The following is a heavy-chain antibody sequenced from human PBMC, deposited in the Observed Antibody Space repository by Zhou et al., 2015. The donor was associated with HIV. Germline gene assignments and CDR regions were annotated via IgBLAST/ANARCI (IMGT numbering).Heavy chain of an antibody. V-gene: IGHV3-21*01. CDR3: ARDSPGEWPIDY. CDR1: GFDFRTYD. D-gene: IGHD3-10*01. Sequence: EEHLAESGGGLVRPGYSLRLSCVASGFDFRTYDMHWVRQAPGGDLEWVSSITSSSDSLYYADSVRGRFTVSRDNAKNSLYLQMNSLRAEDTAVYYCARDSPGEWPIDYWGQGTLVTVSS. CDR2: ITSSSDSL. J-gene: IGHJ4*02.